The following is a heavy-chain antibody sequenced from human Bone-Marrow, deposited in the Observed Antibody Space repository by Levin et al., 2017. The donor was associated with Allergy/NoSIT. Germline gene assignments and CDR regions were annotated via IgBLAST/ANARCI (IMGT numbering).Heavy chain of an antibody. J-gene: IGHJ3*02. CDR3: ARGLLLYPHAFDI. Sequence: GESLKISCKATGYSFSRYDINWVRQATGQGPEWMGWLNPNSGNTVLAQKFQGRVTLTRNTSISTAYLELSSLRDDDTALYYCARGLLLYPHAFDIWGQGTVVTVTS. CDR2: LNPNSGNT. D-gene: IGHD2-2*02. CDR1: GYSFSRYD. V-gene: IGHV1-8*01.